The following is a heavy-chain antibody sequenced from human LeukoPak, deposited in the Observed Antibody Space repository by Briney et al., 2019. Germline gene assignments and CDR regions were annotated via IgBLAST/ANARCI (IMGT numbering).Heavy chain of an antibody. J-gene: IGHJ4*02. CDR2: IYYSGST. D-gene: IGHD6-19*01. CDR3: ARGGSSGWYSLDY. V-gene: IGHV4-59*12. CDR1: GGSISSYY. Sequence: SETLSLTCTVSGGSISSYYWSWIRQPPGKGLEWIGYIYYSGSTDYNPSLKSRVTISVDRSKNQFSLKLSSVTAADTAVYYCARGGSSGWYSLDYWGQGTLVTVSS.